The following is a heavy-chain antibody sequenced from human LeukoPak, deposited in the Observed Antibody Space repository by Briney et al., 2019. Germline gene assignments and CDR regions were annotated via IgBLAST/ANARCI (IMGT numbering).Heavy chain of an antibody. CDR1: GFTFSYHW. J-gene: IGHJ4*02. CDR2: IKNDGTVK. V-gene: IGHV3-7*03. Sequence: GGSLRLSCAASGFTFSYHWMTWVRQAPGKGLEWVANIKNDGTVKNYVDSVKGRFTISRDNAKNSLYLQMNSLRAEDTAVYYCAKERELWFLYYFDYWGQGTLVTVSS. CDR3: AKERELWFLYYFDY. D-gene: IGHD5-18*01.